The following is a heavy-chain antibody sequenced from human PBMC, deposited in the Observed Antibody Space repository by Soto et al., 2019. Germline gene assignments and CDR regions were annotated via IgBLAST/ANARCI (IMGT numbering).Heavy chain of an antibody. J-gene: IGHJ6*02. CDR3: ARDYDSSGYYYGESFYYYYYGMDV. V-gene: IGHV1-69*13. D-gene: IGHD3-22*01. CDR2: IIPIFGTA. Sequence: ASVKVSCKASGGTFSSYAISWVRQAPGQGLEWMGGIIPIFGTANYAQKFQGRVTITADESTSTAYMELSSLRSEDTAVYYCARDYDSSGYYYGESFYYYYYGMDVWGQGTTVTVS. CDR1: GGTFSSYA.